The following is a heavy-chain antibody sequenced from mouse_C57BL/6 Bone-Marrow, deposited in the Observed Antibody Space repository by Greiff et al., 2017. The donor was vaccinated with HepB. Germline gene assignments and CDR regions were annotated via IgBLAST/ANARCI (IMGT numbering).Heavy chain of an antibody. CDR1: GFSLTSYG. J-gene: IGHJ4*01. CDR3: AKSPLYYYGSSSYYYAMDY. Sequence: VQLQQSGPGLVQPSQSLSITCTVSGFSLTSYGVHWVRQPPGKGLEWLGVIWSGGSTDYNAAFISRLSISKDNSKSQVFFKMNSLQADDTAIYYCAKSPLYYYGSSSYYYAMDYWGQGTSVTVSS. V-gene: IGHV2-4*01. D-gene: IGHD1-1*01. CDR2: IWSGGST.